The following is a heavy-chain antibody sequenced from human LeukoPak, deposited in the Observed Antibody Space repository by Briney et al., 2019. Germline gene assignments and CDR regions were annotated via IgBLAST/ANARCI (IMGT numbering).Heavy chain of an antibody. D-gene: IGHD6-25*01. V-gene: IGHV4-34*01. CDR1: GGSFSGYY. J-gene: IGHJ4*02. CDR2: INHSGST. CDR3: ARGRLWDHFDY. Sequence: NPSETLSLTCAVYGGSFSGYYWSWIRQPPGKGLEWIGEINHSGSTNYNPSLKSRVTISVDTSKNQFSLKLSSVTAADTAVYYCARGRLWDHFDYWGQGTLVTVSS.